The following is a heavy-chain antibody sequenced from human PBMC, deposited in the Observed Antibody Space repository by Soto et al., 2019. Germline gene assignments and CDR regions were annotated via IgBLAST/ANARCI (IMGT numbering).Heavy chain of an antibody. V-gene: IGHV2-70*11. J-gene: IGHJ6*03. CDR3: ARIRRTAARRFHYYYYMDV. Sequence: SGPTLVNPTQTLTLTCTFSGFSLSTSGMCVSWIRQPPGKALEWLARIDWDDDKYYSTSLKTRLTISKDTSKNQVVLTITNMDPVDTATDYCARIRRTAARRFHYYYYMDVWGKGTTVTVSS. CDR2: IDWDDDK. CDR1: GFSLSTSGMC. D-gene: IGHD6-6*01.